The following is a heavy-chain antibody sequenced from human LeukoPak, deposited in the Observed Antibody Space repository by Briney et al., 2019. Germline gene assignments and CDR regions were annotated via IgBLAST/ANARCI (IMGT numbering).Heavy chain of an antibody. CDR3: ARVSSWYGTYYFDY. Sequence: SETLSLTCTVSGGSISTYYWSWIRQPPGKGLEWIGYIYYSGSTTYNASLMSRVTILVDTSKNQFSLKLSSVTAADAAVYYCARVSSWYGTYYFDYWGQGTLVTVSS. J-gene: IGHJ4*02. CDR1: GGSISTYY. V-gene: IGHV4-59*01. CDR2: IYYSGST. D-gene: IGHD6-13*01.